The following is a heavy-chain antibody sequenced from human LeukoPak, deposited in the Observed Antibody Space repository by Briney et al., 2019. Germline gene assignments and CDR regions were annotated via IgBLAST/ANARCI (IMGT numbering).Heavy chain of an antibody. CDR3: ARTGYSGSYRYYFDY. J-gene: IGHJ4*02. Sequence: ASVKVSCKASGYTFTGYYMHWVRQAPGQGLEWMGWINPNSGGANYAQKFQGRVTMTRDTSISTAYMELSRLRSDDTAVYYCARTGYSGSYRYYFDYWGQGTLVTVSS. CDR1: GYTFTGYY. D-gene: IGHD1-26*01. CDR2: INPNSGGA. V-gene: IGHV1-2*02.